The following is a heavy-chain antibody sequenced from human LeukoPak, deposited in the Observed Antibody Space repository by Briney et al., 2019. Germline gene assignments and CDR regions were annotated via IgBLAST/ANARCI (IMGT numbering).Heavy chain of an antibody. CDR2: IYYSGST. J-gene: IGHJ4*02. CDR1: GGSISSSSYY. D-gene: IGHD4-17*01. Sequence: PSETLSLTCTGSGGSISSSSYYWGWIRQPPGRGLEWIGSIYYSGSTYYNPSLKSRVTISVDTSKTQFSLKLSSVTAADTAVYYCARERGRPSKPTLRVTTVTDPDYWGQGTLVTVSS. CDR3: ARERGRPSKPTLRVTTVTDPDY. V-gene: IGHV4-39*07.